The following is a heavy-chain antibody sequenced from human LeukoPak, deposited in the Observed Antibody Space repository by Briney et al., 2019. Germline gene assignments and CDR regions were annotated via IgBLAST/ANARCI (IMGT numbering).Heavy chain of an antibody. V-gene: IGHV4-39*01. CDR2: IYYSGST. Sequence: SETLSLTCTVSGGSISSSSYYWGWIRQPPGKGLEWIGSIYYSGSTYYNPSLKSRVTISVDTSKNQFSLKLSSVTAADTAVYYCARHPPGSSWRDYWGQGTLVTVSS. CDR3: ARHPPGSSWRDY. CDR1: GGSISSSSYY. J-gene: IGHJ4*02. D-gene: IGHD6-13*01.